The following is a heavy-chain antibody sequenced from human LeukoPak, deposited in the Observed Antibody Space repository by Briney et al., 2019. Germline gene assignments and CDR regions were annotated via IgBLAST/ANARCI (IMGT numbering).Heavy chain of an antibody. Sequence: SETLSLTCNVSGYSISSGYYWAWVRQSPGKGLEWIGSIFYSGRNYYNPSLKSRVTISVDTSKNQFSLKLSSVTAADTAVYYCARRVVVITRFDYWGQGTLVTVSS. CDR2: IFYSGRN. V-gene: IGHV4-38-2*02. D-gene: IGHD3-22*01. CDR1: GYSISSGYY. CDR3: ARRVVVITRFDY. J-gene: IGHJ4*02.